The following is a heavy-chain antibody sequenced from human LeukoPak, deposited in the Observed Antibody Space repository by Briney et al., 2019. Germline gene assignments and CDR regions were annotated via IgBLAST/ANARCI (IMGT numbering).Heavy chain of an antibody. CDR3: ARDLGYCSSTSCYMGGVDAFDI. J-gene: IGHJ3*02. Sequence: SETLSLTCTVSGGSISSYYWSWIRQPPGKGLEWIGYIYYSGSTNYNPSLKSRVTISVDTSKNQFSLKLSSVTAADTAVYYCARDLGYCSSTSCYMGGVDAFDIWGQGTMVTVPS. CDR2: IYYSGST. D-gene: IGHD2-2*02. CDR1: GGSISSYY. V-gene: IGHV4-59*01.